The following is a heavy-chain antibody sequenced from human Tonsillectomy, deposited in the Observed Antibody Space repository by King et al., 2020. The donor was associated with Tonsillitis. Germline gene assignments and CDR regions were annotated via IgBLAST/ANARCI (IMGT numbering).Heavy chain of an antibody. Sequence: VQLVESGGGVVQPGGSLRLSCAAAGFIFSDYSMHCVRQAPGKGLEWVAFIRFDGSKQMYADSVKGRFTISRDNSKNKLYVQMSSLSADDTAIYYCAKALRDYHDSSGYYYAFDIWGQGRAVTVSS. CDR3: AKALRDYHDSSGYYYAFDI. J-gene: IGHJ3*02. D-gene: IGHD3-22*01. CDR2: IRFDGSKQ. CDR1: GFIFSDYS. V-gene: IGHV3-30*02.